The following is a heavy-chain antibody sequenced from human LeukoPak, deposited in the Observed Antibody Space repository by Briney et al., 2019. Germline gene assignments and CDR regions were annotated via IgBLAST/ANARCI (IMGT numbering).Heavy chain of an antibody. J-gene: IGHJ4*02. V-gene: IGHV3-7*01. CDR3: ARGGIVGATAFDY. Sequence: GGSLRLSCAASRFTFSSYWMSWVRKAPGKGLEWVANIKQDGSEKYYVDSVKGRFTISRDNAKNSLYLQMNSLRAEDTAVYYCARGGIVGATAFDYWGQGTLVTVSS. CDR1: RFTFSSYW. D-gene: IGHD1-26*01. CDR2: IKQDGSEK.